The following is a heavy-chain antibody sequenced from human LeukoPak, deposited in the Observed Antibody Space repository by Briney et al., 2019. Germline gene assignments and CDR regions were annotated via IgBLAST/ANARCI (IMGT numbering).Heavy chain of an antibody. V-gene: IGHV3-33*01. CDR3: ARGDCSSTSCLGDAFDI. CDR1: GFTFSRYG. D-gene: IGHD2-2*01. J-gene: IGHJ3*02. CDR2: IWYDGSNK. Sequence: GGSLRLSCAASGFTFSRYGMHGVRHAPGKGLEWVAVIWYDGSNKYYADSVKGRFTISRDNSKNTLYLQMNSLRAEDTAVYYCARGDCSSTSCLGDAFDIWGQGTMVTVSS.